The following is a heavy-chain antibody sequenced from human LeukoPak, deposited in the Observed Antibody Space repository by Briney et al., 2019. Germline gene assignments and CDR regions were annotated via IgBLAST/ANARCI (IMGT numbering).Heavy chain of an antibody. V-gene: IGHV4-39*07. CDR2: MYYSGST. CDR3: ARDPGYCRGGSCGNFDY. J-gene: IGHJ4*02. D-gene: IGHD2-15*01. CDR1: GGSITSSTYY. Sequence: SETLSLTCTVSGGSITSSTYYWGWIRQPPGKGLEWIGSMYYSGSTYYNPSLKSRFTISVDTSKNQFSLKLSSVTAADTAVYYCARDPGYCRGGSCGNFDYWGQGTLVTVSS.